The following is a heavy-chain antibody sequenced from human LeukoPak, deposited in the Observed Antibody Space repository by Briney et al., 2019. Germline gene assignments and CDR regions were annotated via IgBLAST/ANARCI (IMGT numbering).Heavy chain of an antibody. D-gene: IGHD7-27*01. V-gene: IGHV1-2*02. Sequence: ASVKVSCKASGYTFTGYYMHWVRQAPGQGLEWMGWINPNSGGTNYAQKFQGRVTMTRDTSISTAYMELSRLRSDDTAVYYCAREQLTGDLYYYYGMDVWGQGTTVTVPS. J-gene: IGHJ6*02. CDR3: AREQLTGDLYYYYGMDV. CDR1: GYTFTGYY. CDR2: INPNSGGT.